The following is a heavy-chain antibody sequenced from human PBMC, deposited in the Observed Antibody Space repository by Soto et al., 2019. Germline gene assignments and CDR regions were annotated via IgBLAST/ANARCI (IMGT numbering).Heavy chain of an antibody. V-gene: IGHV4-31*03. CDR2: IYYSGST. J-gene: IGHJ4*02. CDR3: ARDSNVAATPWYDY. D-gene: IGHD2-15*01. Sequence: SETLSLTYTVSGGSISSGGYYWSWIRQHPGKGLEWIGYIYYSGSTYYNPSLKSRVTISVDTSKNQFSLKLSSVTAADTAVYYCARDSNVAATPWYDYWGQGTLVTVSS. CDR1: GGSISSGGYY.